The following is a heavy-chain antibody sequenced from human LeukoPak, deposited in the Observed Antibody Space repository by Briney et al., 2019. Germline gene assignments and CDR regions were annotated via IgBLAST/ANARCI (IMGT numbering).Heavy chain of an antibody. J-gene: IGHJ4*02. Sequence: SETLSLTCTVSGGSISSADYYWSWIRQPPGKGLEWIGYIYYSGSTYYNPSLKSRVTISVDTSKNQFSLKLSSVTAADTAVYYCARGSYFASGSKIDYWGQGTLSPSPQ. CDR2: IYYSGST. D-gene: IGHD3-10*01. CDR3: ARGSYFASGSKIDY. V-gene: IGHV4-30-4*01. CDR1: GGSISSADYY.